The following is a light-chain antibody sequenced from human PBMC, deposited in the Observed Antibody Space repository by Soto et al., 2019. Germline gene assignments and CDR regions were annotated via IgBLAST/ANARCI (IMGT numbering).Light chain of an antibody. CDR2: AAS. V-gene: IGKV1-39*01. CDR3: QQSYSTRIT. Sequence: DIQMTQSPSSLSASVGDRVTITCQASQNINNYLNWYQQKPGKAPKLLIYAASSLQSGVPSRFSGSGSGTDFTLTISSLQPEDFATYYCQQSYSTRITFGQGTRLEI. J-gene: IGKJ5*01. CDR1: QNINNY.